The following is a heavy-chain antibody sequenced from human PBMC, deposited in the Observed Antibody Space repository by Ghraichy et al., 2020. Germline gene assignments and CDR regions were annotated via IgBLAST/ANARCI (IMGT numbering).Heavy chain of an antibody. J-gene: IGHJ4*02. D-gene: IGHD3-10*01. Sequence: GALNISCAASGFNFTASWMNWVRQAPGKELEWVAGIKPDGSENYHVDSVTGRFTISRDNARNSLYLQMNGLRAEDTAVYYCTRDRAFKCFDYWGQGTLVTVSS. V-gene: IGHV3-7*03. CDR2: IKPDGSEN. CDR3: TRDRAFKCFDY. CDR1: GFNFTASW.